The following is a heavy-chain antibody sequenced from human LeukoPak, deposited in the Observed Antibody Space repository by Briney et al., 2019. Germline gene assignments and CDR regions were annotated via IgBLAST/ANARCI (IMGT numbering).Heavy chain of an antibody. CDR1: GGSFSGYY. CDR3: ARLGALLRHFDY. CDR2: INHSGST. Sequence: PSETLSLTCAVYGGSFSGYYWSWIRRPPGKGLEWIGEINHSGSTNYNPSLKSRVTISVDTSKNQFSLKLSSVTAADTAVYYCARLGALLRHFDYWGQGTLVTVSS. V-gene: IGHV4-34*01. J-gene: IGHJ4*02. D-gene: IGHD6-6*01.